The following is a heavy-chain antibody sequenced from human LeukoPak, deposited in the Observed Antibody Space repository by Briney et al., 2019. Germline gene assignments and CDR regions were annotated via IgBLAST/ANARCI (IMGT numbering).Heavy chain of an antibody. V-gene: IGHV3-11*01. Sequence: GGSLRLSCAASGFTFSDYYMSWIRQAPGKGLEWVSYISSSGSTIYYADSVKGRFNISTDNAKNSLYLQMNSLTAEDTAVYYCARDLTIFGVVTPPDYWGQGTLVTVSS. CDR1: GFTFSDYY. J-gene: IGHJ4*02. D-gene: IGHD3-3*01. CDR2: ISSSGSTI. CDR3: ARDLTIFGVVTPPDY.